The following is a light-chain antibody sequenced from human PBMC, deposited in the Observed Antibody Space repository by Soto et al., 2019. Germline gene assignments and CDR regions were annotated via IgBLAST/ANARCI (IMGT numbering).Light chain of an antibody. CDR3: QQSYSTPTT. CDR1: QSISSY. Sequence: DLQMNKSPSSLSASVGDRVTITCRASQSISSYLNWYQQKPGKAPKILIYVASSLQSGVPSRFSGSGSGTDFTLTISSLQPEDFATYYCQQSYSTPTTFGQRTKVDIK. CDR2: VAS. J-gene: IGKJ1*01. V-gene: IGKV1-39*01.